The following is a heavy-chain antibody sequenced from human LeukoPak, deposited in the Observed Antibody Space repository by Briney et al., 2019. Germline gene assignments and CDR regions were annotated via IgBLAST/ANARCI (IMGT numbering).Heavy chain of an antibody. D-gene: IGHD6-6*01. J-gene: IGHJ3*02. V-gene: IGHV4-61*01. CDR1: GGSVSSGSYY. CDR3: ARDSVPYAFDI. CDR2: IYYSGST. Sequence: SETLSLTCTVSGGSVSSGSYYWSWIRQPPGKGLEWIGCIYYSGSTNYNPSLKSRVTISVDTSKNQFSLKLSSVTAADTAVYYCARDSVPYAFDIWGQGTMVTVSS.